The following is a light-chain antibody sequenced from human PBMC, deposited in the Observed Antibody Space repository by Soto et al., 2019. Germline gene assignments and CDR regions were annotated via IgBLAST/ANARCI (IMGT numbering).Light chain of an antibody. V-gene: IGKV3-11*01. CDR3: QQRSNWPLT. Sequence: EIVLTQSPATLSLSPGEGATLSCRSSVSVDIYLAWYQQKPGQAPRLLIYDASNRAPGIPARFSGSGSKTDFTLTISSLEPEDFAVYYCQQRSNWPLTFGGGTNLEIK. J-gene: IGKJ4*01. CDR2: DAS. CDR1: VSVDIY.